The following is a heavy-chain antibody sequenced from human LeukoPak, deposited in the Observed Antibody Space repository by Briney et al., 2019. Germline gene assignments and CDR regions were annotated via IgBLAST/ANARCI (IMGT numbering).Heavy chain of an antibody. D-gene: IGHD6-13*01. CDR3: ARTASSWPHHLNWFDP. CDR1: GYSFMDYW. J-gene: IGHJ5*02. CDR2: IFAHDSNT. V-gene: IGHV5-51*01. Sequence: GESLKISCKGSGYSFMDYWRGWVRKMPGKGPDWMGFIFAHDSNTKYNPSFQCQVTISADKSISTAYLQWSSLKASDTAMYDCARTASSWPHHLNWFDPWGQGTLVTVSS.